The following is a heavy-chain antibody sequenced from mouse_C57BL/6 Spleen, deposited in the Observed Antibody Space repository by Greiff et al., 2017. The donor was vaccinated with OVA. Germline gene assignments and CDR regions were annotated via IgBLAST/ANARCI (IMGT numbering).Heavy chain of an antibody. Sequence: VQLKESGEGLVKPGGSLKLSCAASGFTFSSYAMSWVRQTPEKRLEWVAYISSGGDYIYYADTVKGRFTISRDNARNTLYLQMSSLKSEDTAMYYCTREGPDYYGSFYWGQGTTLTVSS. CDR2: ISSGGDYI. CDR1: GFTFSSYA. CDR3: TREGPDYYGSFY. D-gene: IGHD1-1*01. V-gene: IGHV5-9-1*02. J-gene: IGHJ2*01.